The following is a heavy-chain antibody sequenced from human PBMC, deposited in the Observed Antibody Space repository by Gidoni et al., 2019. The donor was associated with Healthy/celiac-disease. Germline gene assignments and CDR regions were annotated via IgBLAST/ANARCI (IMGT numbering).Heavy chain of an antibody. CDR3: ARGSGSYQTIDY. CDR2: INHRGST. Sequence: QVQLQQCGAGLLKPSETLPLTCAVYGGSFSGYYCSWIRQPPGKGLEWTGEINHRGSTNYNPSLKSRVTISVDTAKNQFSLKLSSVTAADMAVYYCARGSGSYQTIDYWGQGTLVTVSS. CDR1: GGSFSGYY. J-gene: IGHJ4*02. D-gene: IGHD3-10*01. V-gene: IGHV4-34*01.